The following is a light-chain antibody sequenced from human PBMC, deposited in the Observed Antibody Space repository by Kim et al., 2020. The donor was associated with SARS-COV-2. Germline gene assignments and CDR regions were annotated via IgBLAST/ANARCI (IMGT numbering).Light chain of an antibody. CDR2: GAS. V-gene: IGKV3-15*01. CDR3: QQYNNWPALT. CDR1: QSVSRN. J-gene: IGKJ4*01. Sequence: SPGERATLSCRASQSVSRNLAWYQQKPGQAPRLLIYGASTRATGIPARFSGSGSGTEFTLTISSLQSEDFAVYYCQQYNNWPALTFGGGTKVDIK.